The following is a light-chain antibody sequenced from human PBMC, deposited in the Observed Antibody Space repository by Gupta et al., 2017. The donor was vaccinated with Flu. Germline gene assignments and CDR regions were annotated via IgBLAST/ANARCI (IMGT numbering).Light chain of an antibody. Sequence: ENVLTQSPGTLSLSPGERATLSCRASQSVPSNYLAWYQQKPGQAPRLLIYGASSSATGIPDRFSGSGSGTDFTLTISRLEPEDFAVYYCQQYDNSPWMFGQGTKVEIK. J-gene: IGKJ1*01. CDR3: QQYDNSPWM. CDR1: QSVPSNY. V-gene: IGKV3-20*01. CDR2: GAS.